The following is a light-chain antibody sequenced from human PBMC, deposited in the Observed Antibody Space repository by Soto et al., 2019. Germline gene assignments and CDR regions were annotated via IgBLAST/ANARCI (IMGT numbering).Light chain of an antibody. V-gene: IGKV3-11*01. Sequence: EIVLAQSPATLSLSPGEGAALSCRASQSVSNYLAWYQQKPGQAPRLLIFDASKRATGIPARFSGSGSGTDFTLTISSLEPEDFAVYYCQQRSNWPLTFGGGTKV. CDR1: QSVSNY. CDR3: QQRSNWPLT. CDR2: DAS. J-gene: IGKJ4*01.